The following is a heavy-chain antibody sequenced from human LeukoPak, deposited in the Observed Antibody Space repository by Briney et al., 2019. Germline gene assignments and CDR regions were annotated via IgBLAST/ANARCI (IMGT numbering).Heavy chain of an antibody. D-gene: IGHD3/OR15-3a*01. CDR2: IKSKTDGETT. CDR3: VKGAGTGNYFDY. J-gene: IGHJ4*02. Sequence: GGSLRLSCAASGLTFSNAWMSWVRQAPGKGLEWVGRIKSKTDGETTDYAAPVKGGFTISRDDSKNTLYLQMNRLNTEDTAVYYCVKGAGTGNYFDYWGQGTLVTVSS. V-gene: IGHV3-15*01. CDR1: GLTFSNAW.